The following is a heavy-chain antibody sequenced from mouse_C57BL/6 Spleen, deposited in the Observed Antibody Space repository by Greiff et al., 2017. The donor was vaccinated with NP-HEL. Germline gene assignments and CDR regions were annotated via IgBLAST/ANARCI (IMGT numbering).Heavy chain of an antibody. V-gene: IGHV1-55*01. CDR3: ARREGIYYGNPFDY. J-gene: IGHJ2*01. CDR1: GYTFTSYW. Sequence: QVHVKQSGAELVKPGASVKMSCKASGYTFTSYWITWVKQRPGQGLEWIGDIYPGSGSTNYNEKFKSKATLTVDTSSSTAYMQLSSLTSEDSAVYYCARREGIYYGNPFDYWGQGTTLTVSS. D-gene: IGHD2-1*01. CDR2: IYPGSGST.